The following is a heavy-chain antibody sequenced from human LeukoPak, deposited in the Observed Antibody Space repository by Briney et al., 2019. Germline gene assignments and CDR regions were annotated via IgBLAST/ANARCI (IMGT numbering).Heavy chain of an antibody. J-gene: IGHJ4*02. D-gene: IGHD3-3*01. CDR2: IDYSGTT. CDR3: ARLTITIFGVIMMAFDY. Sequence: PSEILSLTCTVSGGSISSSSYYWAWIRQPPGKGLEWIGSIDYSGTTYHNPSLKSRVTLFVDTSKNQFSLRLSSVTAADAAVYYCARLTITIFGVIMMAFDYWGQGTQVTVSS. CDR1: GGSISSSSYY. V-gene: IGHV4-39*01.